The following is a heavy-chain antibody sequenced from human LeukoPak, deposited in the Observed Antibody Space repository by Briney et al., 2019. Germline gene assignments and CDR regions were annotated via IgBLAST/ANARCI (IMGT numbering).Heavy chain of an antibody. Sequence: PSETLSLTCTVSGGSISSYYWGWIRQPPGKGLEWIGSIYYSGSTNYNPSLKSRVTISVDTSKNQFSLKLSSVTAADTAVYYCARAAYCSGGSCYLGFDPWGQGTLVTVSS. CDR3: ARAAYCSGGSCYLGFDP. D-gene: IGHD2-15*01. CDR2: IYYSGST. V-gene: IGHV4-59*12. CDR1: GGSISSYY. J-gene: IGHJ5*02.